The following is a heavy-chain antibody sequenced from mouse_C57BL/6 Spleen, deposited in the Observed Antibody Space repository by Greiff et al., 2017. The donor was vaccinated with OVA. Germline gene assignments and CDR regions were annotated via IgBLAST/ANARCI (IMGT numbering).Heavy chain of an antibody. CDR2: INPNNGGT. CDR1: GYTFTDYY. J-gene: IGHJ3*01. V-gene: IGHV1-26*01. Sequence: VQLQQSGPELVKPGASVKISCKASGYTFTDYYMNWVKQSHGKSLEWIGDINPNNGGTSYNQKFKGKATLTVDKSSSTAYMELRSLTSEDSAVYYCASEKGVGYWFAYWGQGTLVTVSA. D-gene: IGHD2-2*01. CDR3: ASEKGVGYWFAY.